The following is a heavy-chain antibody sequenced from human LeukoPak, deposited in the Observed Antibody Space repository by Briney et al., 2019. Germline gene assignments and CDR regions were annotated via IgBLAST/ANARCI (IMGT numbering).Heavy chain of an antibody. CDR1: GYTFTSYG. J-gene: IGHJ4*02. D-gene: IGHD1-26*01. Sequence: ASVKVSCKASGYTFTSYGISWVRQAPGQGPEWMGWISTDTGSTIYEQKFQGRVTMTTDTSTSTAHMELRSLRSDDTAVYYCARGSWDDYWGQGTLVTVSS. CDR3: ARGSWDDY. V-gene: IGHV1-18*01. CDR2: ISTDTGST.